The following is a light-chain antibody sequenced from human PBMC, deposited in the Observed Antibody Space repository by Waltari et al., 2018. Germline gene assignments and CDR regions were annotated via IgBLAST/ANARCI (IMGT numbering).Light chain of an antibody. Sequence: SCRASQSVSRFLAWCQQKPGQAPRLLIYGASTRATGIPDRFSGSGSGTDFSLTISRLEPEDFAVYYCQKYDRLPATFGQGTKVEIK. CDR2: GAS. CDR1: QSVSRF. V-gene: IGKV3-20*01. J-gene: IGKJ1*01. CDR3: QKYDRLPAT.